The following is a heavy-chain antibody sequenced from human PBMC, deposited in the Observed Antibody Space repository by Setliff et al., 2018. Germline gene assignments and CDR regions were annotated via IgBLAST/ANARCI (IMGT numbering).Heavy chain of an antibody. D-gene: IGHD3-3*01. V-gene: IGHV4-59*01. Sequence: SETLSLTCTVSGGSMSTYYWSWIRQPPGKGLEWIGYIYASGSTNHNPSLKSRVTTSVDTSKNQFSLKLSSVTAADTAVYYCARDFSTPHFGVIRRKGPYYFDYWGQGTLVTVSS. CDR3: ARDFSTPHFGVIRRKGPYYFDY. J-gene: IGHJ4*02. CDR1: GGSMSTYY. CDR2: IYASGST.